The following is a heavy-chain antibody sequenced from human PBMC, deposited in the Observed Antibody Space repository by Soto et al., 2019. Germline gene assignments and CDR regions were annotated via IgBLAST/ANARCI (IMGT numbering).Heavy chain of an antibody. CDR1: GFSLSSIGMC. D-gene: IGHD3-3*01. J-gene: IGHJ5*01. V-gene: IGHV2-70*01. CDR3: ARSITRSGFFNWFDS. Sequence: SGPTLVNPTQTLTLTCTFSGFSLSSIGMCVSWIRQPPGKALEWLALIDWDGDEYYSTSLETRLTISKDTSKNQVVLTMSNMDPVDTATYYSARSITRSGFFNWFDSWGQGTLVTVSS. CDR2: IDWDGDE.